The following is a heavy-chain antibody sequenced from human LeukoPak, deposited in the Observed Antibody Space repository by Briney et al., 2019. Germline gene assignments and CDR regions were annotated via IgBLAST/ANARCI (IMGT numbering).Heavy chain of an antibody. D-gene: IGHD3-16*02. CDR3: ARHSYGYVWGSYRYYPDY. Sequence: GESLKISCKGSGYSFTSYWIGWVRQMPGKGLEWMGIIYPGDSDTRYSPSFQGQVTISADKSISTAYLQWSSLKASDTAMYYCARHSYGYVWGSYRYYPDYWGQGTLVTVSS. J-gene: IGHJ4*02. V-gene: IGHV5-51*01. CDR1: GYSFTSYW. CDR2: IYPGDSDT.